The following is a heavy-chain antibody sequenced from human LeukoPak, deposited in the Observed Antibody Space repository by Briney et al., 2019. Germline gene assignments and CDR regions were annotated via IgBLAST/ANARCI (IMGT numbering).Heavy chain of an antibody. D-gene: IGHD2-8*01. CDR1: GGSISSGGYY. Sequence: SQTLSLTCTVSGGSISSGGYYWSWIRQHPGKGLEWIGYIYYSGSTNYTPSLKSRVTMSVDTSMSQFSLKLSSVTAADTAVYYCARGAIRMSSIFDYWGQGTLVTVSS. J-gene: IGHJ4*02. V-gene: IGHV4-31*03. CDR3: ARGAIRMSSIFDY. CDR2: IYYSGST.